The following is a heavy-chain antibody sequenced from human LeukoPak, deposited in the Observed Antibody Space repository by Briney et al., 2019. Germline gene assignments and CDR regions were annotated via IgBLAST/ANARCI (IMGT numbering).Heavy chain of an antibody. D-gene: IGHD6-13*01. CDR3: ARGRYWWQQLVRIHFDY. CDR2: INHSGGT. Sequence: SETLSLTCAVYGGSFSGYYWSWIRQPPGKGLEWIGEINHSGGTNYNPSLKSRVTISVDTSKNQFSLKLSSVTAADTAVYYCARGRYWWQQLVRIHFDYWGQGTLVTVSS. CDR1: GGSFSGYY. V-gene: IGHV4-34*01. J-gene: IGHJ4*02.